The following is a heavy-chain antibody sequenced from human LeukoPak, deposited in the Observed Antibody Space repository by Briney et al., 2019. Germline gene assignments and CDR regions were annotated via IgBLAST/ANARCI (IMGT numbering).Heavy chain of an antibody. D-gene: IGHD3-16*02. V-gene: IGHV3-30*02. Sequence: PGGSLRLSCAASGFTFSSYGMHWVRQAPGKGLEWVAFIRYDGSNKYYADSVKGRFTISRDNSKNTLYLQMNSLRAEDTAAYYCAKDTYDYVWGSYRLQGYFDYWGQGTLVTVSS. J-gene: IGHJ4*02. CDR3: AKDTYDYVWGSYRLQGYFDY. CDR2: IRYDGSNK. CDR1: GFTFSSYG.